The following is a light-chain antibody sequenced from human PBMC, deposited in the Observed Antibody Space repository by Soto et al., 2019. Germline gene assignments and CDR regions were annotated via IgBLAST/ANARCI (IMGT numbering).Light chain of an antibody. CDR3: QQYGSSLTWT. CDR2: GAS. CDR1: QSVRSRY. V-gene: IGKV3-20*01. Sequence: EIVLTQSPGTLSLSPGERATLSCRASQSVRSRYLAWYQQKPGKAPRLLIYGASSRATGIPDRFSGSGSVTDFTLTISRLEPEDFAVYYCQQYGSSLTWTFGQGTKVDIK. J-gene: IGKJ1*01.